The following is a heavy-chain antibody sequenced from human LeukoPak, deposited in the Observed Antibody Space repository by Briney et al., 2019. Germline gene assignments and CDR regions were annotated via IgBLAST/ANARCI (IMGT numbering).Heavy chain of an antibody. CDR3: ARSYTYYYYGMDV. J-gene: IGHJ6*02. CDR1: GGSFSGYY. CDR2: IYYSGST. Sequence: SETLSLTCAVYGGSFSGYYWSWIRQHPGKGLEWIGYIYYSGSTYYNPSLKSRVTISVDTSKNQFSLKLSSVTAADTAVYYCARSYTYYYYGMDVWGQGTTVTVSS. D-gene: IGHD4-11*01. V-gene: IGHV4-31*11.